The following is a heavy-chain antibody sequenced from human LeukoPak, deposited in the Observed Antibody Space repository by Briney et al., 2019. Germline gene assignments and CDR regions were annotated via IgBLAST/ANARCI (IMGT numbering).Heavy chain of an antibody. D-gene: IGHD2-15*01. Sequence: SVKVSCKASGGTFSSYAISWVRQAPGQGLEWMGRIIPIFGTANYAQKFQGRVTITTDESTSTAYMELSSLRSGDTAVYYCATPGREYCSGGSCYEYFQHWGQGTLVTVSS. CDR2: IIPIFGTA. CDR1: GGTFSSYA. J-gene: IGHJ1*01. CDR3: ATPGREYCSGGSCYEYFQH. V-gene: IGHV1-69*05.